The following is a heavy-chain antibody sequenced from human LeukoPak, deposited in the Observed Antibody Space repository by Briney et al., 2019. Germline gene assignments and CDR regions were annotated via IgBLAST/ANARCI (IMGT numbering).Heavy chain of an antibody. Sequence: SETLSLTCTVSGGSISSGGYYWSWIRQPPGKGLEWIGYIYHSGSTYYNPSLKSRVTISVDRSKNQFSLKLSSVTAADTAVYYCARYSGYVLSSWYFDLWGRGTLVTVSS. D-gene: IGHD5-12*01. CDR2: IYHSGST. V-gene: IGHV4-30-2*01. CDR1: GGSISSGGYY. CDR3: ARYSGYVLSSWYFDL. J-gene: IGHJ2*01.